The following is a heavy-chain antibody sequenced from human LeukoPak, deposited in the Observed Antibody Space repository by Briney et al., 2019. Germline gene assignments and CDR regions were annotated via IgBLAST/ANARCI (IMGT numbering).Heavy chain of an antibody. CDR1: GGSFSGYY. V-gene: IGHV4-39*01. CDR2: IYYSGST. Sequence: SETLSLTCGVYGGSFSGYYWGWIRQPPGKGLEWIGSIYYSGSTYYSPSLKSRVTISVDTSKNQFSLKLSSLTAADTAIYYCASLRERSYYARGFDYWGQGTLVTVSS. CDR3: ASLRERSYYARGFDY. D-gene: IGHD1-26*01. J-gene: IGHJ4*02.